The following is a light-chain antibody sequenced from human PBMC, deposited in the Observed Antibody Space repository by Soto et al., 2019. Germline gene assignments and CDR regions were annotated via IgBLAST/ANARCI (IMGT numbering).Light chain of an antibody. CDR1: QSVSSS. Sequence: EIVMTQSPATLSVSPEERATLSCRASQSVSSSLAWYQQKPGQAPRLLIYGASTRATGIPARFSGSGSGTEFTLTISSLQSEDFAVYFCQQYNNWPRTFGQGTKVDIK. V-gene: IGKV3-15*01. J-gene: IGKJ1*01. CDR2: GAS. CDR3: QQYNNWPRT.